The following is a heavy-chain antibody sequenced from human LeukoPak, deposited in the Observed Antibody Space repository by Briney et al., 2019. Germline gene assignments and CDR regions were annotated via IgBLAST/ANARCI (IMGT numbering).Heavy chain of an antibody. CDR3: AKGNWRYFDY. CDR2: ISGSGGTT. D-gene: IGHD1-1*01. Sequence: GGSLRLSCAASGVTFSTDVMSWGGQAPGKGVEWVSAISGSGGTTYYASSVKGPFTISRDNSKNTLYLQMNSLGADDPAVYYCAKGNWRYFDYWGQGTLVTVSS. CDR1: GVTFSTDV. J-gene: IGHJ4*02. V-gene: IGHV3-23*01.